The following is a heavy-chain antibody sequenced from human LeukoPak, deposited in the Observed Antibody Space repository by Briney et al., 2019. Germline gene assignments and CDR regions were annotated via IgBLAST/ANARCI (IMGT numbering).Heavy chain of an antibody. Sequence: GGSLRLSCVAPGFSFNNYAMSWVRQAPGRGLGWVSLIIGSSGSTFYADSVKGRFTISRDKSKNTLYLQMNSLRAGDTAVYYCAKGAYDYVEIAYFDYWGQGSLVTVSS. D-gene: IGHD5-12*01. CDR2: IIGSSGST. V-gene: IGHV3-23*01. CDR3: AKGAYDYVEIAYFDY. J-gene: IGHJ4*02. CDR1: GFSFNNYA.